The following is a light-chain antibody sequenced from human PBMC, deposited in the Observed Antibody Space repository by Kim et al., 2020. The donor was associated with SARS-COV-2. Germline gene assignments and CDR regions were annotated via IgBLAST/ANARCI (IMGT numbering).Light chain of an antibody. J-gene: IGKJ2*01. CDR3: QIYNMSPPNS. CDR1: QPVRDNS. Sequence: SPGNRCTLSCRASQPVRDNSVAWYQHKPGQAPRLLIYSASSRARGVPDRFRGSGSGTDFTLTIDRLEPEDFAVYYCQIYNMSPPNSFGQGTKLEI. V-gene: IGKV3-20*01. CDR2: SAS.